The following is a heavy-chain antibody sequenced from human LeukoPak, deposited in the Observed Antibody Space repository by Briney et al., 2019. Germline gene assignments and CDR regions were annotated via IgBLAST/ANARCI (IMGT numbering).Heavy chain of an antibody. CDR1: GYTFTGYY. CDR3: ARTTVMVQIYGDWFDP. V-gene: IGHV1-2*02. D-gene: IGHD5-18*01. CDR2: INPNSGGT. J-gene: IGHJ5*02. Sequence: GASVKVSCKASGYTFTGYYMHWVRQAPGQGLEWMGWINPNSGGTNHAQKFQGRVTMTRDTSISTAYMELSRLRSDDTAVYFCARTTVMVQIYGDWFDPWGQGTLVTVSS.